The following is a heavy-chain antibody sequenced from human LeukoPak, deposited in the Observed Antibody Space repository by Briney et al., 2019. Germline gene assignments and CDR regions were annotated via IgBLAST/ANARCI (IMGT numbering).Heavy chain of an antibody. D-gene: IGHD1/OR15-1a*01. V-gene: IGHV3-74*01. CDR1: EFTISRYW. Sequence: PGGSLRLSCAASEFTISRYWMHWVRQAPGKGLVWVSNINNDGSITTYADSVKGRFTISRDNVKNTLFLQMNSLGSEDTALYYCARGWNTTPRSGFDIWGLGTMATVSS. J-gene: IGHJ3*02. CDR2: INNDGSIT. CDR3: ARGWNTTPRSGFDI.